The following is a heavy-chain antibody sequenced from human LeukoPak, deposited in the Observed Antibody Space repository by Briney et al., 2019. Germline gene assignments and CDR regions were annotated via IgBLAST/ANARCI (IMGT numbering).Heavy chain of an antibody. CDR2: LSYDGSNK. Sequence: PGRSLRLSCAASGFTFSTYGMHWVRQAPGKGLEWVAVLSYDGSNKYYADSVKGRFTISRDNSKNTLYLRMNSLRAEDTAVYYCARSAYYYDSRGYHNFYHYGMDVWGQGTTVTVSS. CDR3: ARSAYYYDSRGYHNFYHYGMDV. V-gene: IGHV3-30*03. D-gene: IGHD3-22*01. J-gene: IGHJ6*02. CDR1: GFTFSTYG.